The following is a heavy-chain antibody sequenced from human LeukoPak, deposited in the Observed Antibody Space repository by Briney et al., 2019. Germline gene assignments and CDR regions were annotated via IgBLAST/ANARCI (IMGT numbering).Heavy chain of an antibody. Sequence: GGSLRLSCAASGFTFSSYGMHWVRQAPGKGLDWVAVILEDGTFQYYADSVKGRFTISRDNSRNTLFLQMNSLRPEDTAMYYCARVQGGGYRTADYWGQGTLVTVSS. J-gene: IGHJ4*02. D-gene: IGHD6-19*01. CDR1: GFTFSSYG. CDR2: ILEDGTFQ. V-gene: IGHV3-30*19. CDR3: ARVQGGGYRTADY.